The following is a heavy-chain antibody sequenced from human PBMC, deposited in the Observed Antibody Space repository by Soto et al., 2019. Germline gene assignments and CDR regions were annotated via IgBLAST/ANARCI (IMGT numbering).Heavy chain of an antibody. CDR2: SNHSGST. CDR1: GGSFSGYY. J-gene: IGHJ2*01. Sequence: PSETLSLTCAVYGGSFSGYYWSWIRQPPGKGLEWIGESNHSGSTNYNPSLKSRVTISVDTSKNQFSLKLSSVTAADTAVYYCASLYSNYYWYFDLRGRRTLFTVSS. D-gene: IGHD4-4*01. CDR3: ASLYSNYYWYFDL. V-gene: IGHV4-34*01.